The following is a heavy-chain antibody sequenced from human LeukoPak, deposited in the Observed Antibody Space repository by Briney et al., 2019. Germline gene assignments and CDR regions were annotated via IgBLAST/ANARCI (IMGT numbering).Heavy chain of an antibody. CDR1: GFTVSSYG. CDR3: SSERSGSYWIEYLQQ. V-gene: IGHV3-33*01. CDR2: IWYDGSNK. Sequence: PGGSLRLSCAASGFTVSSYGMHWVRQAPGKGLEWVAVIWYDGSNKYYADSVKGRFTISRDNSKNTLYLQMNSLRAEDTAVYYCSSERSGSYWIEYLQQWAQGTLVTVSS. D-gene: IGHD1-26*01. J-gene: IGHJ1*01.